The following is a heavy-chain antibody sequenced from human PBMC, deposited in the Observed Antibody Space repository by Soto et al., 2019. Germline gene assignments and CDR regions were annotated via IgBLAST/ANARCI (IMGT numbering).Heavy chain of an antibody. Sequence: GGSLRLSCAASGFTVSTSQMTWVRQAPGKGLEWVSRINSDGSTTSYAESVKGRFTISRDNARNTLYLQMNSLRAEDTAVYYCARVRGRYAYDAYDIWGQGTMVTVSS. CDR1: GFTVSTSQ. D-gene: IGHD3-16*01. V-gene: IGHV3-74*01. J-gene: IGHJ3*02. CDR3: ARVRGRYAYDAYDI. CDR2: INSDGSTT.